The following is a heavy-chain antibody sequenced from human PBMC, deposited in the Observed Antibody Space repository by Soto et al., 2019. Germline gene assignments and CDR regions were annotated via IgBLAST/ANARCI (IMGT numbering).Heavy chain of an antibody. J-gene: IGHJ3*02. CDR3: AKAKRAAAGTFEVLEGDYAFDI. V-gene: IGHV3-30*18. Sequence: QVQLVESGGGVVQPGRSLRLSCAASGFTFSSYGMHWVRQAPGKGLEWVAVISYDGSNKYYADSVKGRFTISRDNSKNTLYLQMNSLRAEDTAVYYCAKAKRAAAGTFEVLEGDYAFDIWGQGTMVTVSS. D-gene: IGHD6-13*01. CDR2: ISYDGSNK. CDR1: GFTFSSYG.